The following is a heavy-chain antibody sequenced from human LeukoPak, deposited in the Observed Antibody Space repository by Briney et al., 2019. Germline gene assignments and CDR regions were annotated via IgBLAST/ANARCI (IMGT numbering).Heavy chain of an antibody. CDR3: AREMMGGATTYWFDP. CDR2: IRYDGNNK. V-gene: IGHV3-30*02. J-gene: IGHJ5*02. Sequence: PGGSLRLSCAASGFTFSTYGMHWVRQAPGKGLEWVAFIRYDGNNKYYADSVKGRITISRDNSKNRLYLQMNSLRAEDTAVYYCAREMMGGATTYWFDPWGQGTLVTVSS. CDR1: GFTFSTYG. D-gene: IGHD1-26*01.